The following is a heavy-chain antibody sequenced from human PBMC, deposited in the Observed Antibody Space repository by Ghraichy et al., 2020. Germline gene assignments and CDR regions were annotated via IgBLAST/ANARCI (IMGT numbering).Heavy chain of an antibody. CDR1: GFTFSGYS. CDR2: ITSSGSFK. D-gene: IGHD4-23*01. V-gene: IGHV3-48*02. J-gene: IGHJ6*02. CDR3: ARGSRVVRFYYYDGMDV. Sequence: GESLNISCVGSGFTFSGYSMNWVRQSPGKRLEWVSYITSSGSFKSYADSVKGRFTISRDNVQNSLSLQMNSLTDEDAAVYYCARGSRVVRFYYYDGMDVWGQGTTVTVSS.